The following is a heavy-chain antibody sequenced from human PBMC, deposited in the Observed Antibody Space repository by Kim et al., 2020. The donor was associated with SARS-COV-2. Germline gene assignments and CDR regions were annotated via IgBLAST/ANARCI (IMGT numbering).Heavy chain of an antibody. V-gene: IGHV3-20*01. D-gene: IGHD6-13*01. CDR3: ARFMYSSSWYADAFDI. Sequence: GGSLRLSCAASGFTFDDYGMSWVRQAPGKGLEWVSGINWNGGSTGYADSVKGRFTISRDNAKNSLYLQMNSLRAEDTALYHCARFMYSSSWYADAFDIWGQGTMVTVSS. CDR1: GFTFDDYG. CDR2: INWNGGST. J-gene: IGHJ3*02.